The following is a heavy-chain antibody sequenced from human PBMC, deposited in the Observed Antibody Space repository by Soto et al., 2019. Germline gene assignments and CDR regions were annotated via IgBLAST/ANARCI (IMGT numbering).Heavy chain of an antibody. D-gene: IGHD4-17*01. Sequence: QVQLVQSGAEVKKPGASVKVSCKASGYTFTTYYIHWMRQAPGQGPGWMGIINPNTGTTTNAQNFQGRVTMTRDTSTSTVYMELSSLRSEDTAVYYCTRETTYFDHWGQGTLVTVSS. CDR1: GYTFTTYY. V-gene: IGHV1-46*01. J-gene: IGHJ4*02. CDR2: INPNTGTT. CDR3: TRETTYFDH.